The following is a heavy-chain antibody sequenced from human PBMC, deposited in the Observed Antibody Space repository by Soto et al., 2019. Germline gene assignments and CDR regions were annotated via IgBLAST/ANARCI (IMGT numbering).Heavy chain of an antibody. V-gene: IGHV4-31*03. D-gene: IGHD3-3*01. J-gene: IGHJ6*02. Sequence: LSLTCTVSGGSISSGGYYWSWIRQHPGKGLEWIGYIYYSGSTYYNPSLKSRVTISVDTSKNQFSLKLSSVTAADTAVYYCARDRRGYYDFWSGSYYYGMDVWGQGTTVTVSS. CDR3: ARDRRGYYDFWSGSYYYGMDV. CDR1: GGSISSGGYY. CDR2: IYYSGST.